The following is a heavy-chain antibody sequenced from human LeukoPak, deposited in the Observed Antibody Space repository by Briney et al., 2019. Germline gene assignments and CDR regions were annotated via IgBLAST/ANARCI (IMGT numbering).Heavy chain of an antibody. V-gene: IGHV3-7*01. Sequence: GGSLRLSCVASGISFSSYWMSWVRQAPGKGLEWVANIKQDGSEKYYVDSVKGRFTISRDNAENSLYLQMNSLRVEDTAVYYCARERITIFGVGRTHGYFDYWGQGTLVTVSS. D-gene: IGHD3-3*01. CDR1: GISFSSYW. CDR2: IKQDGSEK. J-gene: IGHJ4*02. CDR3: ARERITIFGVGRTHGYFDY.